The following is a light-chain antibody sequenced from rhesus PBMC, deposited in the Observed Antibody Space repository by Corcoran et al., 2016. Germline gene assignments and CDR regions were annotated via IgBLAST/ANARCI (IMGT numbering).Light chain of an antibody. CDR3: LQYSSRTRT. V-gene: IGKV1-22*01. J-gene: IGKJ1*01. CDR1: QDISRW. Sequence: DIQMTQSPSSLSASVGDKVTITCRASQDISRWLGWYQQKPGKAPKLLIYKAPSLQSGVPSRFSGSGSGTVFTLTISSLQPEDFATYYCLQYSSRTRTFGQGTKVEIK. CDR2: KAP.